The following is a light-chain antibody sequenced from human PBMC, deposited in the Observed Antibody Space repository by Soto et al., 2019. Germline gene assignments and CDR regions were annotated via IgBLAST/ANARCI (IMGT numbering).Light chain of an antibody. CDR1: QSVXSSH. J-gene: IGKJ1*01. V-gene: IGKV3-20*01. CDR3: QQYGSAPWT. CDR2: GAS. Sequence: IVLTQSPGTLSLSPGERATLSCRASQSVXSSHLAWYQQKPGQAPRLLXYGASSRATGSPDRLSGSGSGTDFTLTISRLEPEDSAVYYCQQYGSAPWTFGQGTKVDIK.